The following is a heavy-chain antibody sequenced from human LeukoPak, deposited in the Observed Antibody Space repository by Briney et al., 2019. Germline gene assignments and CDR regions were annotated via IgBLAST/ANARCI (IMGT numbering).Heavy chain of an antibody. D-gene: IGHD3-10*02. J-gene: IGHJ3*02. V-gene: IGHV2-70*11. CDR1: GFSLSTSGMC. CDR2: IDWDDDK. Sequence: ESGPTLVNPTQTLTLTCTFSGFSLSTSGMCVGWIRQPPGKALEGLARIDWDDDKYYNTSLKTRLTIFKDTSKNQVVLTMTNMDPVDTATYYCARRVTMIGAFDIWGQGTMVTVSS. CDR3: ARRVTMIGAFDI.